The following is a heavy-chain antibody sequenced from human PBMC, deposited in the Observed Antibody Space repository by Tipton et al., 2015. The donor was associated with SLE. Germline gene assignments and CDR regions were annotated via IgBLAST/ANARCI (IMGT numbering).Heavy chain of an antibody. V-gene: IGHV4-39*01. J-gene: IGHJ4*02. D-gene: IGHD6-13*01. Sequence: TLSLTCTVSGGSISSSSYYWGWIRQPPGKGLEWIGSIYYSGSTYYTPSLKSRVSISVDTSRNQFSLRLNSVTAADTAVFYCARPGWQQLDRDGFDFWGQGTLVTVSS. CDR1: GGSISSSSYY. CDR3: ARPGWQQLDRDGFDF. CDR2: IYYSGST.